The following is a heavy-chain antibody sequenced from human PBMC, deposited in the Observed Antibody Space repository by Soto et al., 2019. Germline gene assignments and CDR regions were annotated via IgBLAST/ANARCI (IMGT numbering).Heavy chain of an antibody. CDR2: INSDGSST. J-gene: IGHJ4*02. D-gene: IGHD2-8*02. V-gene: IGHV3-74*01. CDR1: GFTFSSYW. CDR3: VRTRLVVAAAHREDY. Sequence: EVQLVESGGGLVQPGESLRLSCAASGFTFSSYWMHWVRQAPGKGLVWVSRINSDGSSTSYAGSVKGRFTICRDNAKNTLYLQMNSLRVEDTDVYYCVRTRLVVAAAHREDYRGQRTLVTLSS.